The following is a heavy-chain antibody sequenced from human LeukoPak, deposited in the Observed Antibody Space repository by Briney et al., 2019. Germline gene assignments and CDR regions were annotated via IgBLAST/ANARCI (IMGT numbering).Heavy chain of an antibody. CDR2: MNPNSGNT. CDR3: ARTAPGSYYYYYMDV. D-gene: IGHD2-15*01. J-gene: IGHJ6*03. CDR1: RCTFTSYD. V-gene: IGHV1-8*01. Sequence: GASVKVFCKASRCTFTSYDINWVRQATGQGLEWMGWMNPNSGNTGYAQKFQGRVTMTRNTSISTAYMELSSLRSEDTAVYYCARTAPGSYYYYYMDVWGKGTTVTISS.